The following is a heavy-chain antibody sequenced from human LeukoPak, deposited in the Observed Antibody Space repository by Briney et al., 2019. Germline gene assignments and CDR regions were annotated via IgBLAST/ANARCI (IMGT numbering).Heavy chain of an antibody. V-gene: IGHV4-59*01. CDR2: IYYNGNT. CDR3: ARVDGGSYQDFDY. J-gene: IGHJ4*02. Sequence: PSETLSLTCTVSGGSISSFYWSWIRQSPGNGLEWIGYIYYNGNTNYNPSLNSRVTMSVDTSKNQFSLRLSSVTAADTAVYYCARVDGGSYQDFDYWGQGTLVTVSS. D-gene: IGHD1-26*01. CDR1: GGSISSFY.